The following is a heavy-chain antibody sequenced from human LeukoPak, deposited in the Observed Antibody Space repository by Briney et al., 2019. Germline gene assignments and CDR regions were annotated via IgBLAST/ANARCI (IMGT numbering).Heavy chain of an antibody. V-gene: IGHV3-66*01. CDR2: IFGGGDT. D-gene: IGHD6-13*01. CDR1: GFTVSDNH. J-gene: IGHJ4*02. CDR3: AKGNWQQLPREDY. Sequence: GGSLRLSCAASGFTVSDNHMTWVRQAPGKGLECVSVIFGGGDTHYADSVKGRFTISRDSSKNTLYLQMNSLRVEDTAVYYCAKGNWQQLPREDYWGQGTLVTVSS.